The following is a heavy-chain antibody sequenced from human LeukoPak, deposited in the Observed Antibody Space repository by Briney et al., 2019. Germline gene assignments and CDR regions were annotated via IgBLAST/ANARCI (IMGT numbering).Heavy chain of an antibody. CDR3: ARVRAYYDILTGYYYFDY. J-gene: IGHJ4*02. CDR1: GYTFTSYG. Sequence: GASVKVSCKASGYTFTSYGISWVRQAPGQGLEWMGWISAYNGNTNYAQKLQGRVTMTTDTSTSTAYMELRSLRSDDTAVYYCARVRAYYDILTGYYYFDYWGQGTLDTVSS. CDR2: ISAYNGNT. D-gene: IGHD3-9*01. V-gene: IGHV1-18*01.